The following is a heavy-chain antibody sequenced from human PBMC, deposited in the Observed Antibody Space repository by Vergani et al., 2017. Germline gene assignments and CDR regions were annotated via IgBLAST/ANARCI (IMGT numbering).Heavy chain of an antibody. CDR2: IYYSGST. J-gene: IGHJ3*02. CDR1: GASIRSSNYY. D-gene: IGHD3-3*01. V-gene: IGHV4-31*03. Sequence: QLQESGPGLVKPSATLSLTCSVSGASIRSSNYYWGWIRQHPGKGLEWIGYIYYSGSTYYNPSLKSRVTISVDTSKNQFSLKLSSVTAADTAVYYCARAPIGSXIFGVVIIRFAFDIWGQGTMVTVSS. CDR3: ARAPIGSXIFGVVIIRFAFDI.